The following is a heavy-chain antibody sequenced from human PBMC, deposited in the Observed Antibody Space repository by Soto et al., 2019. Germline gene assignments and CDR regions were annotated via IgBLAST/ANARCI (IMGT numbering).Heavy chain of an antibody. J-gene: IGHJ4*02. CDR3: ATGYPEFEH. V-gene: IGHV1-18*01. CDR2: ISTDKGNT. CDR1: GYTFTSYG. Sequence: ASVKVSCKTSGYTFTSYGISWVRQAPGQGLEWMGWISTDKGNTNYAQKFQGRVTMTTDTSTSTAYMELRSLRSDDTALYYCATGYPEFEHWGQGTRVTVLS. D-gene: IGHD5-18*01.